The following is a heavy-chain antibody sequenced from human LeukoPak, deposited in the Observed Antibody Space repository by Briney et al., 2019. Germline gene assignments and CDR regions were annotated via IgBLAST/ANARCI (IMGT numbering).Heavy chain of an antibody. V-gene: IGHV4-4*09. CDR3: ARIYGDLNWFDP. CDR2: IYTSGST. Sequence: PSETLSLTCTVSGGSISSYYWSWIRQPPGKGLEWIGYIYTSGSTNYNHSLKSRVTISVDTSKNQFSLKLSSVTAADTAVYYCARIYGDLNWFDPWGQGTLVTVSS. CDR1: GGSISSYY. J-gene: IGHJ5*02. D-gene: IGHD4-17*01.